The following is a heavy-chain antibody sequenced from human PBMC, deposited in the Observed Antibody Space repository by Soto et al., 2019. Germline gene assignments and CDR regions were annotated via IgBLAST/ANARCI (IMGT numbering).Heavy chain of an antibody. V-gene: IGHV1-8*01. D-gene: IGHD2-8*02. Sequence: QVQLVQSGAEVKKPGASVKVSCKASGYTFTRYDFNWVRQATGQGLEWLGWMNPNSGTTGYAQRFQGRVTMTRNTAISTAYMELSSLRSEDTAMDYCARVACTGGRCYYDYWGQGTLVTVSS. J-gene: IGHJ4*02. CDR2: MNPNSGTT. CDR1: GYTFTRYD. CDR3: ARVACTGGRCYYDY.